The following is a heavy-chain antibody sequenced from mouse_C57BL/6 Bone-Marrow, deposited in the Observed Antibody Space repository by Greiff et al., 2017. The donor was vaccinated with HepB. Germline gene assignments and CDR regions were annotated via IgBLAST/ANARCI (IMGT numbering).Heavy chain of an antibody. CDR2: INYDGSST. CDR3: ARVVGHWSLGAMDY. D-gene: IGHD1-1*02. J-gene: IGHJ4*01. Sequence: EVQLVESEGGLVQPGSSMKLSCTASGFTFSDYYMAWVRQVPEKGLEWVANINYDGSSTYYLDTLKSRFIISRDNAKNILYLQMSSLKSEDTATYYCARVVGHWSLGAMDYWGQGTSVTVSS. V-gene: IGHV5-16*01. CDR1: GFTFSDYY.